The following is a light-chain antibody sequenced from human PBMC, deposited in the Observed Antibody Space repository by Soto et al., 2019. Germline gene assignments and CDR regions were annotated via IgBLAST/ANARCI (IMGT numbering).Light chain of an antibody. Sequence: IVLTQSPGTLSLSPGERATLSCRASQSVSSTYLAWYQQKVGQAPRLLIYGASSRATAIPDRFSGSGCGTDFTLTISRLEPEDFAVYYCQQYGSSPMYTFGQGTKLEIK. CDR2: GAS. CDR3: QQYGSSPMYT. CDR1: QSVSSTY. J-gene: IGKJ2*01. V-gene: IGKV3-20*01.